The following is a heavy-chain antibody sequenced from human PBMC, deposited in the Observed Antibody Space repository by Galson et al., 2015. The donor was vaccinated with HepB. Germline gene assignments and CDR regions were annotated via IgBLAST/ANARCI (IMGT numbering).Heavy chain of an antibody. J-gene: IGHJ4*02. D-gene: IGHD2-21*02. CDR2: IYSGGST. V-gene: IGHV3-66*01. Sequence: SLRLSCAASGYTVSNNYMMWVRQAPGKGPEWVSLIYSGGSTRYADSVKGRFTISRDNSKNTLFLQMNSLRAEDTAVYYCATSPTAGYWGQGTLVTVSS. CDR1: GYTVSNNY. CDR3: ATSPTAGY.